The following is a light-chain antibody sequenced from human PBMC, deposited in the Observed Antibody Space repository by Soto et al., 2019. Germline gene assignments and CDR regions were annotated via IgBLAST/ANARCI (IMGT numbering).Light chain of an antibody. CDR2: AAS. J-gene: IGKJ2*01. V-gene: IGKV1-39*01. CDR3: QQSYTTPYT. Sequence: DIQMTQSPSSLSASVGDRVTITCRASQSIRNFLNWYQQEPGKAPKLLISAASNLQNGVPSRFTGSGSGTDFTLTISSLQPEDFATYYCQQSYTTPYTFGQGTKLGIK. CDR1: QSIRNF.